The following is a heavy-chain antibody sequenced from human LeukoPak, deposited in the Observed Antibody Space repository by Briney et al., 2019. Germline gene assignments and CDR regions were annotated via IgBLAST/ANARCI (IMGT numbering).Heavy chain of an antibody. D-gene: IGHD2-15*01. Sequence: SVKVSCKASGYTFTGYYMHWVRQAPGQGLEWMGRIIPIFGTANYARKFQGRVTITTDESTSTAYMELSSLRSEDTAVYYCARDRYCSGGSCLRPYYFDYWGQGTLVTVSS. CDR3: ARDRYCSGGSCLRPYYFDY. V-gene: IGHV1-69*05. CDR1: GYTFTGYY. CDR2: IIPIFGTA. J-gene: IGHJ4*02.